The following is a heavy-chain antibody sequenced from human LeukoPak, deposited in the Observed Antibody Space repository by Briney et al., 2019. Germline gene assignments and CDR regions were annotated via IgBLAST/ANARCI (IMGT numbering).Heavy chain of an antibody. CDR2: ISGSGGST. CDR1: GFTFRTYA. Sequence: GGSLRLSCAASGFTFRTYAMSWVRQAPGKGLEWVSSISGSGGSTYYADSVKGRFTISRDNSKTTLYLQMNSLRADDTAVYYCAKDRSDNTTWYVGSHWGQGTLVTVSS. V-gene: IGHV3-23*01. D-gene: IGHD6-13*01. J-gene: IGHJ4*02. CDR3: AKDRSDNTTWYVGSH.